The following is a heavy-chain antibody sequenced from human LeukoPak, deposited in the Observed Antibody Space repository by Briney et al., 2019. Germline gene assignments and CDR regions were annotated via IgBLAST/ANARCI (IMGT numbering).Heavy chain of an antibody. J-gene: IGHJ4*02. CDR1: GFTFSSYA. CDR2: ISGSGGST. CDR3: AKDIVRCSGGSCYPSPFDY. D-gene: IGHD2-15*01. V-gene: IGHV3-23*01. Sequence: GGSLRLSCAASGFTFSSYAMSWVRQAPGKGLEWVSAISGSGGSTYYADSVKGRFTISRDNSKNTLYLQMNSLRAEDTAVYYCAKDIVRCSGGSCYPSPFDYWGQGTLVTVSS.